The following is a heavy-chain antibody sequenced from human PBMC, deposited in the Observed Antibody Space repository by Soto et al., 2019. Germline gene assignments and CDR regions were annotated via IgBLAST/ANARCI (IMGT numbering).Heavy chain of an antibody. J-gene: IGHJ4*02. CDR3: AKIVVAAGIAY. Sequence: EVQLLESGGGLVQPGGSLRLSCAASEFIFSSYGMSWVRQAPGKGLEWVSSISATSGSTYYADSVEGRFTISRDNSKNTLYLQMNSLRAEDTAVYYCAKIVVAAGIAYWGQGTLVTVSS. V-gene: IGHV3-23*01. D-gene: IGHD2-2*01. CDR2: ISATSGST. CDR1: EFIFSSYG.